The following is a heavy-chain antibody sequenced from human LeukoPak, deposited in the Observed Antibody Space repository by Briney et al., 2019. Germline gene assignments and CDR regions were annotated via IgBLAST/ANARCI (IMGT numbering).Heavy chain of an antibody. CDR1: GGSISSGDYY. V-gene: IGHV4-30-4*01. CDR2: IFYSGST. Sequence: SQTLSLTCTVSGGSISSGDYYWGWIRQSPGKGLEWIGYIFYSGSTYYNPSLKSRVTISVDTSKNQFSLKLSSVTAADTAVYYCARDILSSSWYVVDYYYYGMDVWGQGTTVTVSS. D-gene: IGHD6-13*01. CDR3: ARDILSSSWYVVDYYYYGMDV. J-gene: IGHJ6*02.